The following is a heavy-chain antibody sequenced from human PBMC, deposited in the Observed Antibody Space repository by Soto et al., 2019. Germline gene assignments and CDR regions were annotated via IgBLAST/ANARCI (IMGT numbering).Heavy chain of an antibody. V-gene: IGHV4-59*08. CDR2: INHNGYS. CDR1: GGSIIDYY. J-gene: IGHJ6*02. D-gene: IGHD1-1*01. CDR3: ARQGYGPLHGLVDV. Sequence: QVQLQESGPGLVKPSETLSLTCTVSGGSIIDYYCSWFRQPPGKGLEWIGYINHNGYSAYNLSLKRRVTMSVATSETPFSLQLDSVTATDTAVYYCARQGYGPLHGLVDVWGQGTTVIVS.